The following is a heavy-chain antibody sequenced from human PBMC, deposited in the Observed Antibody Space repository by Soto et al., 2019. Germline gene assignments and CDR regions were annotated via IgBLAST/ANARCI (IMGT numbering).Heavy chain of an antibody. J-gene: IGHJ4*02. CDR3: ARLVNIFDFDY. Sequence: GESLKISCKGSGYSFTNYWIGWVRQMPGKGLEWMGIIYVGDSGTRYSPSFQGQVTISADKSISTAYLQWSSLRASDTAMYYCARLVNIFDFDYWGQGTLVTVS. CDR2: IYVGDSGT. V-gene: IGHV5-51*01. CDR1: GYSFTNYW. D-gene: IGHD2-21*01.